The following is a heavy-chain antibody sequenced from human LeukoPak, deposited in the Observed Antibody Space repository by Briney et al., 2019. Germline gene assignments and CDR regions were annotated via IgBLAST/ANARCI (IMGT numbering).Heavy chain of an antibody. Sequence: GGSLRLSCAAYGFTFSSYEMNWDRQAPGKGLEWVSYISGSGDTIYYADSVKGRFTISRENAKNSLFLQMNSLRDEGTAVYYCARGYFDFDYWGQGTLVTVSS. V-gene: IGHV3-48*03. CDR1: GFTFSSYE. CDR2: ISGSGDTI. D-gene: IGHD3-9*01. J-gene: IGHJ4*02. CDR3: ARGYFDFDY.